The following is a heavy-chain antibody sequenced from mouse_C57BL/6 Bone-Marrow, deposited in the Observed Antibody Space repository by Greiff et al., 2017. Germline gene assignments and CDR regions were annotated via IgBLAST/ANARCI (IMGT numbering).Heavy chain of an antibody. CDR1: GFTFSDYG. CDR2: ISNLAYSI. CDR3: ARHSTTVVGGYYLDY. J-gene: IGHJ2*01. Sequence: EVQLVESGGGLVQPGGSLKLSCAASGFTFSDYGMAWVRQAPGKGPEWVAFISNLAYSIYYADTLTGRFTISIENSKNTLYLEIRSLRSEETAMYYCARHSTTVVGGYYLDYWGQGTTLTVSS. V-gene: IGHV5-15*01. D-gene: IGHD1-1*01.